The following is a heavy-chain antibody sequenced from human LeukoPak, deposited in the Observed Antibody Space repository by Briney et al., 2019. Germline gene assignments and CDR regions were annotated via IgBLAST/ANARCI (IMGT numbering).Heavy chain of an antibody. V-gene: IGHV3-21*04. CDR1: GFTFSSYS. CDR2: ISSSSSYI. D-gene: IGHD3-10*01. CDR3: AKDISSSWFGDLCFDY. Sequence: PGGSLRLSCAASGFTFSSYSMNWVRQAPGKGLEWVSSISSSSSYIYYADSVKGRFTISRDNAKNSLYLQMNSLRAEDTALYYCAKDISSSWFGDLCFDYWGQGALVTVSS. J-gene: IGHJ4*02.